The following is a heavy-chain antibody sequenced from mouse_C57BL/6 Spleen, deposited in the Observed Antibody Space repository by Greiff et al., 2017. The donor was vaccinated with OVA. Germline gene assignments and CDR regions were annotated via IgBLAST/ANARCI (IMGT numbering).Heavy chain of an antibody. J-gene: IGHJ2*01. CDR2: ISSGSSTI. CDR3: ASLYYYGSRSFDY. D-gene: IGHD1-1*01. Sequence: DVHLVESGGGLVKPGGSLKLSCAASGFTFSDYGMHWVRQAPEQGLAWVAYISSGSSTIYYADTVKGRFTMSRDNAKNTLFLQMTSLRSEDTAMYYCASLYYYGSRSFDYWGQGTTLTVSS. V-gene: IGHV5-17*01. CDR1: GFTFSDYG.